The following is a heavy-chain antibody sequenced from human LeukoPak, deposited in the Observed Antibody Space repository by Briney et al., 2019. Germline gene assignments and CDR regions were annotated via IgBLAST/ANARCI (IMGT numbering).Heavy chain of an antibody. CDR1: GGSISSGDYY. V-gene: IGHV4-30-4*01. D-gene: IGHD3-22*01. CDR3: ARDRRGTYYYDSSGSNWFDP. CDR2: IYYSGST. J-gene: IGHJ5*02. Sequence: SETLSLTYTVSGGSISSGDYYWSWIRQPPGKGLEWIGYIYYSGSTYYNPSLKSRVTISVDTSKNQFSLKLSSVTAADTAVYYCARDRRGTYYYDSSGSNWFDPWGQGTLVTVSS.